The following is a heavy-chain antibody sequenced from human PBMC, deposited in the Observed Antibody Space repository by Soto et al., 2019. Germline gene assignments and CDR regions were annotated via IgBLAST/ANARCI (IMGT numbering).Heavy chain of an antibody. D-gene: IGHD6-13*01. Sequence: GGSLRLSCAASGFTFSAYAMGWVRQPPGKGLEWVSSIGVSDGSRYYADSVKGRFSISRDNSENTVYLQMNGLRAEDTAVYYCVKDTPAWRQVWVYDCWGQGVQVTVSS. CDR1: GFTFSAYA. V-gene: IGHV3-23*01. J-gene: IGHJ4*02. CDR2: IGVSDGSR. CDR3: VKDTPAWRQVWVYDC.